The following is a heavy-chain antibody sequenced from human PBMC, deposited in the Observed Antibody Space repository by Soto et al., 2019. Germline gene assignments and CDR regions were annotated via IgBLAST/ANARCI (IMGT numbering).Heavy chain of an antibody. D-gene: IGHD2-8*01. CDR2: ISYDGSNK. CDR3: ARVTYDYGDY. V-gene: IGHV3-30-3*01. CDR1: GFTFSSYA. J-gene: IGHJ4*02. Sequence: QVQLVESGGGVVQPGRSLRLSCAASGFTFSSYAMHWVRQAPGKGLEWVAVISYDGSNKYYADSVKGRFTISRDNSKNTPYLQMNSLRAEDTAVYYCARVTYDYGDYWGQGTLVTVSS.